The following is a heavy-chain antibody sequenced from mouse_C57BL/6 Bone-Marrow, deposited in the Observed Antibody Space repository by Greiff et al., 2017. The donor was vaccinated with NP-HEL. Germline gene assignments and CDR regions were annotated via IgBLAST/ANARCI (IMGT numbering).Heavy chain of an antibody. V-gene: IGHV3-8*01. Sequence: EVQLQQSGPGLAKPSQTLSLTCSVTGYSITSDYWNWIRKFPGNKLEYMGYISYSGSTYYNPSLKSRISITRDTSKNQYYLLLNSVTTEDTATYYCARNYGSSHWYFDVWGTGPTVTVSS. J-gene: IGHJ1*03. D-gene: IGHD1-1*01. CDR2: ISYSGST. CDR1: GYSITSDY. CDR3: ARNYGSSHWYFDV.